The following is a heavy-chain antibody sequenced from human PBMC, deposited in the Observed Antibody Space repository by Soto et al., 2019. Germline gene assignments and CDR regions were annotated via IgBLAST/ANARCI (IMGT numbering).Heavy chain of an antibody. D-gene: IGHD3-3*01. CDR1: NYTFTSYG. Sequence: QVQLVQSGAEVKKPGASVKVSCKASNYTFTSYGISWVRQAPGQGLEWVGWISAYNGITKYAQKHQGRVTMTTDTSTSTAYMELRSLRSDDTAVYYCARDPTIFGVVQNYGMDVWGQGTTVTVSS. CDR3: ARDPTIFGVVQNYGMDV. V-gene: IGHV1-18*01. J-gene: IGHJ6*02. CDR2: ISAYNGIT.